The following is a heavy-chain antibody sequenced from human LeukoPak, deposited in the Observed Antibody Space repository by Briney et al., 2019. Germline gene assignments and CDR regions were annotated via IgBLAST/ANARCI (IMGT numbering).Heavy chain of an antibody. CDR1: GFTFSNAR. CDR2: IKSETDRGTI. D-gene: IGHD2-2*01. J-gene: IGHJ4*02. CDR3: TLNLFCSSTSCYLGSFDY. Sequence: GGSLLLSCAASGFTFSNARMSWVRQAPGKGLEWIVRIKSETDRGTIDYAAPVKGSFTISRDDSKDTLYLQMNTLETEDTAVYYCTLNLFCSSTSCYLGSFDYWGQGTLVTVSS. V-gene: IGHV3-15*01.